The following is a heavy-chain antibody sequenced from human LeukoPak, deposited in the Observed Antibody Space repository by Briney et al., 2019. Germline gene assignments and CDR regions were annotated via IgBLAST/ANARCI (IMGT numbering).Heavy chain of an antibody. D-gene: IGHD4-17*01. J-gene: IGHJ4*02. CDR1: GFTFSCYW. CDR2: ISSDGSST. V-gene: IGHV3-74*01. CDR3: ARGDYGDLNFDY. Sequence: PGGSLRLSCAASGFTFSCYWMHWVRQAPGKGLVWVSRISSDGSSTSYADSVKGRFTISRDNAKNTLYLQMNSLRAEDTAVYYCARGDYGDLNFDYWGQGTLVTVSS.